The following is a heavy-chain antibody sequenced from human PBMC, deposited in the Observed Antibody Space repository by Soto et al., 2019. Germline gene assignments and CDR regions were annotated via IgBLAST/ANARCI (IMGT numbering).Heavy chain of an antibody. CDR2: ISYDGSIR. Sequence: QVQLVESGGGVVQPGRSLRLSCAASGFTFNNYGMHWVRQAPGKGLEWMALISYDGSIRHYADSMKGRFTISRDNFKNTLYLQINSLRAEDTAVYYCAKASQVLHLWLNKHAFDIWGQGTMVTVAS. D-gene: IGHD3-10*01. J-gene: IGHJ3*02. V-gene: IGHV3-30*18. CDR1: GFTFNNYG. CDR3: AKASQVLHLWLNKHAFDI.